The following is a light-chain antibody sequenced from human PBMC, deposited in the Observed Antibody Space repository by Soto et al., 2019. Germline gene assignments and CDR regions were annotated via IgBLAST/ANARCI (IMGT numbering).Light chain of an antibody. CDR3: QQYNSYSPYT. Sequence: DIQMTQSRSTLFASVGDRVTITCRASQSISSWLAWYQQKPGKAPKLLIYKASSLESGVPSRFSGSGSGTEFALTISSLQPDDFATYYCQQYNSYSPYTFGQGTKLEIK. J-gene: IGKJ2*01. CDR2: KAS. V-gene: IGKV1-5*03. CDR1: QSISSW.